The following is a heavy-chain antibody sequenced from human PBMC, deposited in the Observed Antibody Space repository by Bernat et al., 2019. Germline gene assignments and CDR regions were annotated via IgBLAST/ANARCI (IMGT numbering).Heavy chain of an antibody. Sequence: QVQLVESGGGVVQPGRSLRLSCAASGFTFSSYAMHWVRQAPGKGLEWVAVISYDGSNKYYADSVKGRFTISRDNSKNTLYLQMNSLRAEDTAVYYCARDLHLRFLEWSYYYYYGMDVWGQGTTVTVSS. V-gene: IGHV3-30-3*01. J-gene: IGHJ6*02. CDR2: ISYDGSNK. CDR3: ARDLHLRFLEWSYYYYYGMDV. D-gene: IGHD3-3*01. CDR1: GFTFSSYA.